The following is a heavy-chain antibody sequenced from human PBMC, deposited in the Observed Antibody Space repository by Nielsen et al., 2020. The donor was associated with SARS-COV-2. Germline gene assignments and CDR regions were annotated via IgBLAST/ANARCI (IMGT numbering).Heavy chain of an antibody. J-gene: IGHJ4*02. V-gene: IGHV1-3*01. CDR1: GYTFTSYA. CDR3: ARQSGSYLHYFDY. Sequence: SVKVSCKASGYTFTSYAMHWVRQAPGQRLEWVGWINAGNGNTKYSQKFQGRVTITRDTSASTAYMELSSLRSEDTAVYYCARQSGSYLHYFDYWGQGTLVTVSS. CDR2: INAGNGNT. D-gene: IGHD1-26*01.